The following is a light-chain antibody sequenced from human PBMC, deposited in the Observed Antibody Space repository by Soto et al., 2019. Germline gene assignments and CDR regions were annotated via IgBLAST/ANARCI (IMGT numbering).Light chain of an antibody. Sequence: DIQMTQSPSTLSASVGERVAITCRASQSIKSWLAWYQQKPGKAPKLLIYEASSLESGVPSRFGGSGSGTEFTLTISSLQPDDFATYYCQQYNTYSWTFGQGTKVDIK. V-gene: IGKV1-5*03. J-gene: IGKJ1*01. CDR2: EAS. CDR1: QSIKSW. CDR3: QQYNTYSWT.